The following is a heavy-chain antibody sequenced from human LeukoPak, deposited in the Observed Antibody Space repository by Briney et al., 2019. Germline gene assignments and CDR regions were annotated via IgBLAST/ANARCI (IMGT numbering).Heavy chain of an antibody. CDR3: ARGAPAAGRVDY. CDR2: IEYNGGAK. CDR1: GFTFTNYW. V-gene: IGHV3-7*04. D-gene: IGHD6-25*01. Sequence: PGGSLRLSCVASGFTFTNYWMSWLRQAPGKGLEWVANIEYNGGAKDYADSVKGRFSISRDNAKNSLYLQLNSLRNEDTALYYCARGAPAAGRVDYWGQGTLVTVSS. J-gene: IGHJ4*02.